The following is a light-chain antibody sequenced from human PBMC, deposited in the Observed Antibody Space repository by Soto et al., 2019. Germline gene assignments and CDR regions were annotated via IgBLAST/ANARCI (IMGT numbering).Light chain of an antibody. V-gene: IGKV1-39*01. CDR3: QQYETFSGT. Sequence: DIQMTQSPSSLSASVGDRVTITCRASQTISGYLNWYQQEPGKAPKLLINAASSVQSGVPSRFSGSGYGIDFTLTISSLQPEDFATYYCQQYETFSGTFGPGTKVDIK. J-gene: IGKJ1*01. CDR2: AAS. CDR1: QTISGY.